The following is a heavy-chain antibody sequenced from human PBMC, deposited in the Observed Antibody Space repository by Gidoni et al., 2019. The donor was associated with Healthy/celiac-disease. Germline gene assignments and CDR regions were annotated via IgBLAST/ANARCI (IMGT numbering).Heavy chain of an antibody. CDR1: GFTFSGYD. V-gene: IGHV3-13*04. CDR2: IGTAGDT. D-gene: IGHD5-12*01. J-gene: IGHJ4*02. Sequence: EVQLVESGGGLVQPGGSLSLSCSASGFTFSGYDMHGLRPATGKGLEWFAAIGTAGDTYYPGSVKGRFTISRENAKNSLYLQMNSLRAGDTAVYYCARHSGYDGGYFDYWGQGTLVTVSS. CDR3: ARHSGYDGGYFDY.